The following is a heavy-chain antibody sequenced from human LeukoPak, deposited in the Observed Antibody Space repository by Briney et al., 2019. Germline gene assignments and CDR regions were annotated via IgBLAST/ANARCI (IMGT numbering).Heavy chain of an antibody. D-gene: IGHD3-3*01. CDR1: GYPFTTSW. Sequence: PGESLSISCQGFGYPFTTSWIGWVRQLPGKGLEWTAIIYAGNPDAKYSPSFQGQVSISTDRSISTAYLHWSSLKASDTAIYYCARLKWSGYSGYYYYGMDVWGPGTTVTVSS. V-gene: IGHV5-51*01. CDR3: ARLKWSGYSGYYYYGMDV. J-gene: IGHJ6*02. CDR2: IYAGNPDA.